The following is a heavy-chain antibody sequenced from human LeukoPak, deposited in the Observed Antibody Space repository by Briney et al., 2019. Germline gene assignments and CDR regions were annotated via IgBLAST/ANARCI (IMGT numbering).Heavy chain of an antibody. CDR2: ISAYNGNT. CDR3: ARDMVQYTHGEGGY. CDR1: GYTFTSYG. V-gene: IGHV1-18*01. Sequence: ASVKVSCKASGYTFTSYGISWVRQAPGQGLEWMGWISAYNGNTNYAQKLQGRLTMTTDTSTSTVNMELRSLRSDDTAVYYCARDMVQYTHGEGGYWGQGTLVTVSS. J-gene: IGHJ4*02. D-gene: IGHD4/OR15-4a*01.